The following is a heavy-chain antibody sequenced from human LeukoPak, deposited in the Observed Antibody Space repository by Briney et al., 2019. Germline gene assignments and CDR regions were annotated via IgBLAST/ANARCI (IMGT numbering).Heavy chain of an antibody. Sequence: GGSLRLSCAASGFTFSSYWMHWVRQAPGKGLVWVSRINSDGSSTSYADSVKGRFTISRDNAKNTLYLQMNSLRAEDTAVYYCARGRRDGYNFPRLEYFDYWGQGTLVTVSS. CDR2: INSDGSST. CDR1: GFTFSSYW. CDR3: ARGRRDGYNFPRLEYFDY. V-gene: IGHV3-74*01. D-gene: IGHD5-24*01. J-gene: IGHJ4*02.